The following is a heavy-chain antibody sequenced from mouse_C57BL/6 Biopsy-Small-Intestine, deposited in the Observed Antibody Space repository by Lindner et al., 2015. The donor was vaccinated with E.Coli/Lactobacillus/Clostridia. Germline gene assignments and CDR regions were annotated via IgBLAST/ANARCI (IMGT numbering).Heavy chain of an antibody. Sequence: SVKVSCKPSGYTFTTYDLNWVRQATGQGLEWMGWMSPNSGDTGYAQKLQGRVTMTRNTSISTAYMELSSLRSEDTAVYYCAIGYPTDTFDIWGQGTMVTVSS. CDR1: GYTFTTYD. J-gene: IGHJ3*01. CDR2: MSPNSGDT. CDR3: AIGYPTDTFDI. D-gene: IGHD2-10*01. V-gene: IGHV1S29*02.